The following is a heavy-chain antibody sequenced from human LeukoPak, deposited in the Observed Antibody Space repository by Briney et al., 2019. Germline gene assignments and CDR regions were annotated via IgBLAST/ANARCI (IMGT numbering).Heavy chain of an antibody. V-gene: IGHV4-39*01. Sequence: PSETLSLTCTVSGGSISSSSYYWGWIRQPPGKGLEWIGSIYYSGSTYYNPSLKSRVTISVDTSKNQFSLKLSSVTAADTAVYYCARGVDGYKRWFDSWGQGTLVTVSS. CDR2: IYYSGST. CDR3: ARGVDGYKRWFDS. J-gene: IGHJ5*01. D-gene: IGHD5-24*01. CDR1: GGSISSSSYY.